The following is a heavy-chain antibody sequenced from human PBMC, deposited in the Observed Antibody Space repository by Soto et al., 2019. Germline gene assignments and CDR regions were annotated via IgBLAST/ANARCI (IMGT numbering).Heavy chain of an antibody. D-gene: IGHD2-2*02. CDR3: ARAPKRYCSSTSCYRTGDYYYYYYMDV. Sequence: PGGSLRLSCAASGFTFSSYWMHWVRQAPGKGLVWVSRINSDGSSTSYADSVKGRFTISRDNAKNTLYLQMNSLRAEDTAVYYCARAPKRYCSSTSCYRTGDYYYYYYMDVWGKGTTVTVSS. V-gene: IGHV3-74*01. CDR2: INSDGSST. J-gene: IGHJ6*03. CDR1: GFTFSSYW.